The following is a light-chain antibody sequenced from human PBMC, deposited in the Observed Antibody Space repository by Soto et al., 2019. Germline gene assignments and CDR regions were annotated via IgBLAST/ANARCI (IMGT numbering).Light chain of an antibody. V-gene: IGLV2-23*02. CDR2: EVT. Sequence: QSALTQPASVSGSPGQSITISCTGTSSDVGSHNLVSWYQQHTGQAPKLMIYEVTKRPLGVSTRFSASKSGNTASLTISGLQAEDEADYYCCSYGGSRAVFGGGTQLTVL. J-gene: IGLJ7*01. CDR1: SSDVGSHNL. CDR3: CSYGGSRAV.